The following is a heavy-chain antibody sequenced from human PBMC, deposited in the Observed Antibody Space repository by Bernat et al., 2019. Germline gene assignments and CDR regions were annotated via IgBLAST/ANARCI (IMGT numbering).Heavy chain of an antibody. V-gene: IGHV1-2*04. CDR3: ARDAITGTFADYGMDV. D-gene: IGHD1/OR15-1a*01. Sequence: QVQLVQSGAEVKKPGASVKVSCKASGYTFTGYYMHWVRQAPGQGLGWMGWINPNSGGTNYAQKFQGWVTMTRDTSISTAYMELSRLRSDDTAVYYCARDAITGTFADYGMDVWGQGTTVTVSS. CDR2: INPNSGGT. J-gene: IGHJ6*02. CDR1: GYTFTGYY.